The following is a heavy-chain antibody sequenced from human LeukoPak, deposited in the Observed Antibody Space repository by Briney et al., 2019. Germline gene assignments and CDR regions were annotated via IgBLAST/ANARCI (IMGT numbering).Heavy chain of an antibody. CDR2: IIPIFGTA. CDR3: ARLIVGAYHFDY. D-gene: IGHD1-26*01. J-gene: IGHJ4*02. Sequence: SVKVSCKSSGGTFSSYAISWVRQAPGQGLEWMGGIIPIFGTANYAQKFQGRVTITTDESTSTAYMELSSLRSEDTAVYYCARLIVGAYHFDYWGQGTLVTVSS. CDR1: GGTFSSYA. V-gene: IGHV1-69*05.